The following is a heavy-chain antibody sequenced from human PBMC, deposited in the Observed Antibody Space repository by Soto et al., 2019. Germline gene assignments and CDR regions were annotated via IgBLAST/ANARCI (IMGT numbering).Heavy chain of an antibody. V-gene: IGHV4-4*07. Sequence: LELQCVPWTVSCGARGSLYWRWIRQPAGKELEWIGRIYSSGSTQYNPSRQSRVTMSLDTSKNQFSLSLESVTSPDTAVYCCAREQRFSDWFDPWGQGTLLTVSS. J-gene: IGHJ5*02. CDR3: AREQRFSDWFDP. D-gene: IGHD3-3*01. CDR2: IYSSGST. CDR1: CGARGSLY.